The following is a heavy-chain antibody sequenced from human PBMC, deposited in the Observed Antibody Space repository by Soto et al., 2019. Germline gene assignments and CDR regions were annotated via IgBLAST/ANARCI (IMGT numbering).Heavy chain of an antibody. Sequence: GASVKVSCKASGYTFTSYAMHWVRQAPGQRLEWMGWINAGNGNTKYSQKFQGRVTITRDTSASTAYMELSSLRSEDTAVYYCARAPDSSGSLGWGYFQHWGQGTLVTVSS. CDR1: GYTFTSYA. CDR3: ARAPDSSGSLGWGYFQH. J-gene: IGHJ1*01. V-gene: IGHV1-3*01. D-gene: IGHD3-22*01. CDR2: INAGNGNT.